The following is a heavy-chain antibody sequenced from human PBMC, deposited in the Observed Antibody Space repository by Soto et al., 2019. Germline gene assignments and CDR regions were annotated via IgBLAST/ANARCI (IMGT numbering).Heavy chain of an antibody. CDR3: ARDGGGAYFDY. Sequence: QVQLVQSGAEVKKPGSSVKVSCKASGGTFSSYAISWVRQAPGQGLEWMGGIIPIFGTANYAQKFQGRVTITGEKSQGTGYMELRSLRSEDAAVYYCARDGGGAYFDYWGQGTLVTVSS. J-gene: IGHJ4*02. CDR1: GGTFSSYA. V-gene: IGHV1-69*06. CDR2: IIPIFGTA. D-gene: IGHD3-16*01.